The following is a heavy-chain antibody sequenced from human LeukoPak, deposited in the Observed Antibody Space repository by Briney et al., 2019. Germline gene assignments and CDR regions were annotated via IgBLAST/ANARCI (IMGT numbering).Heavy chain of an antibody. Sequence: GGSLRLSCAASGFTFNYYSLNWVRQAPGKGLEWVSSISSSSSFTYHADSVKGRFTISRDNTKNSLYLQMNSLRAEDTAVYYCTRVAYCGGDCYLGAFDIWGQGTMVTVSS. CDR2: ISSSSSFT. CDR1: GFTFNYYS. J-gene: IGHJ3*02. D-gene: IGHD2-21*01. CDR3: TRVAYCGGDCYLGAFDI. V-gene: IGHV3-21*01.